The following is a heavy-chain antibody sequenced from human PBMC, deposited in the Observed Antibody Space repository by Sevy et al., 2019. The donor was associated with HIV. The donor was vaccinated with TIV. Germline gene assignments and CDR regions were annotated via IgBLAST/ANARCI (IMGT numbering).Heavy chain of an antibody. V-gene: IGHV3-23*01. Sequence: GGSLRLSCAASGFTFSSYAMNWVRQAPGKGLEWVSTISGSGGSTYYAASVKGRFTISRDNSKNTMYLQMNSLRAEDTAVYYCAKDTGTGDFFDYWGQGTLVTVSS. CDR3: AKDTGTGDFFDY. D-gene: IGHD3-10*01. J-gene: IGHJ4*02. CDR1: GFTFSSYA. CDR2: ISGSGGST.